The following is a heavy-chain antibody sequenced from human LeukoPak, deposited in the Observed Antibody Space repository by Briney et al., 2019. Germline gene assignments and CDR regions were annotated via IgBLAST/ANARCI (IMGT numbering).Heavy chain of an antibody. CDR2: IYSDGSKK. CDR1: GFTFTTYG. CDR3: ARDNARGRLAV. D-gene: IGHD3-10*01. Sequence: GGSLRLSCAASGFTFTTYGFHWVRQAPGKGLEWVALIYSDGSKKYYADSVKGRFTVSRDDSKNTLFLQMDSLRADDTAVYYCARDNARGRLAVWGQGTTVTVSS. V-gene: IGHV3-33*01. J-gene: IGHJ6*02.